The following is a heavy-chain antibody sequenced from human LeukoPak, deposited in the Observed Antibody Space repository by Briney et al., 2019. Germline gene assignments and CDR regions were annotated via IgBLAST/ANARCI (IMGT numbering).Heavy chain of an antibody. D-gene: IGHD2-2*01. Sequence: ASAKVSCKASGYTFTSYGISWVRQAPGQGLEWMGWISAYNGNTNYAQKLQGRVTMTTDTSTSTAYMELRSLRSDDTAVYYCARDRGVVVPAASDYWGQGTLVTVSS. J-gene: IGHJ4*02. V-gene: IGHV1-18*01. CDR3: ARDRGVVVPAASDY. CDR1: GYTFTSYG. CDR2: ISAYNGNT.